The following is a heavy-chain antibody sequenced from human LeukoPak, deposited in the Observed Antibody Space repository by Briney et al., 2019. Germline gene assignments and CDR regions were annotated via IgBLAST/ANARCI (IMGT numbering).Heavy chain of an antibody. CDR1: GFTFSSYA. J-gene: IGHJ4*02. CDR3: AKDPQYYDFWSGYKDY. Sequence: GRSLRLSCAASGFTFSSYAMHWVRQAPGKGLEWVAVISYDGSNKYYADSVKGRFTISRDNSKNTLYLQMNSLRAEDTAVYYCAKDPQYYDFWSGYKDYWGQGTLVTVSS. CDR2: ISYDGSNK. D-gene: IGHD3-3*01. V-gene: IGHV3-30-3*01.